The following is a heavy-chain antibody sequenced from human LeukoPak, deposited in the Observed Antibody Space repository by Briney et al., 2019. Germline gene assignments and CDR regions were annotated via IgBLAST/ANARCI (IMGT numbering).Heavy chain of an antibody. Sequence: PGGSLRLSCAASGFTFSSYSMNWVRQAPGKGLEWVSSISSSSSYIYYADSVKGRFTISRDNAKNSLYLQMNSLRAKDTAVYYCARDRDTAMVTSGFSDYWGQGTLVTVSS. J-gene: IGHJ4*02. V-gene: IGHV3-21*01. D-gene: IGHD5-18*01. CDR1: GFTFSSYS. CDR3: ARDRDTAMVTSGFSDY. CDR2: ISSSSSYI.